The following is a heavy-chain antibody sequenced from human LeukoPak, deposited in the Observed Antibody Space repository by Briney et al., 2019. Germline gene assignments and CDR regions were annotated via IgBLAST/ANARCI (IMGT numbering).Heavy chain of an antibody. J-gene: IGHJ5*02. V-gene: IGHV1-2*02. D-gene: IGHD6-13*01. Sequence: ASVKVSCKASGYTFTGYYMHWVRQAPGQGLEWMGWINPNSGGTNYAQKFQGRVTMTRDTSTSTVYMELSSLRSEDTAVYYCARDLSIAAAGTRWFDPWGQGTLVTVSS. CDR1: GYTFTGYY. CDR2: INPNSGGT. CDR3: ARDLSIAAAGTRWFDP.